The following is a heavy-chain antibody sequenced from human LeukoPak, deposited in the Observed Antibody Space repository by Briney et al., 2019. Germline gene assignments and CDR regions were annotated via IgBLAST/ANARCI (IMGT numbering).Heavy chain of an antibody. V-gene: IGHV3-43*01. CDR3: VKDKRWAFDH. CDR1: GFTFDDYV. D-gene: IGHD5-24*01. J-gene: IGHJ4*02. Sequence: GGSLRLSCAASGFTFDDYVMHWVRQAPGKGLEWVSLISRDGGSIYYADFVKGRFTTSRDNSKNSLYLQMNSLRTEDTAVYYCVKDKRWAFDHWGQGTLVTVSS. CDR2: ISRDGGSI.